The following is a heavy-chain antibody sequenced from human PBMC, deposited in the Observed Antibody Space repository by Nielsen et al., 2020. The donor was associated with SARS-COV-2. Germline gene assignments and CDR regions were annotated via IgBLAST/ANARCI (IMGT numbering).Heavy chain of an antibody. CDR1: GYTFTSYA. J-gene: IGHJ6*03. D-gene: IGHD1-26*01. CDR2: INAGNGNT. CDR3: ARDLVVGATTWYYMDV. V-gene: IGHV1-3*01. Sequence: ALVKVSCKASGYTFTSYAMHWVRQAPGQRLEWMGWINAGNGNTKYSQKFQGRVTITRDTSASTAYMELSSLRSEDTAVYYCARDLVVGATTWYYMDVWGKGTTVTVSS.